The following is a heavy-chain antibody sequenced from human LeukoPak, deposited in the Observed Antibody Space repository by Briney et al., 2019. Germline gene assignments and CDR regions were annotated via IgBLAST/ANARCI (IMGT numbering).Heavy chain of an antibody. D-gene: IGHD3-10*01. J-gene: IGHJ5*02. CDR3: ARIGYGSGSPTNL. Sequence: SETLSLTCAVYGGSFSGYYWSWIRQPPGKGLEWIGEINHSGSTNYNPSLKSRVTISVDTSKKQFSLKLSSVTAADTAVYYCARIGYGSGSPTNLWGQGTLVTVSS. V-gene: IGHV4-34*01. CDR1: GGSFSGYY. CDR2: INHSGST.